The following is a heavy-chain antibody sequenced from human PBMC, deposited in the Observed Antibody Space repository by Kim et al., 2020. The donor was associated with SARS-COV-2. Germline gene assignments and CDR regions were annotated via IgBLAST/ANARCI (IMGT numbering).Heavy chain of an antibody. J-gene: IGHJ6*02. Sequence: GGSLRLSCAASGFTFSSYGMHWVRQAPGKGLEWVAVISYDGSNKYYADSVKGRFTISRDNSKNTLYLQMNSLRAEDTAVYYCAKDDLAAAGTRYYYYGMDVGGQGTTVTVSS. D-gene: IGHD6-13*01. CDR1: GFTFSSYG. CDR2: ISYDGSNK. CDR3: AKDDLAAAGTRYYYYGMDV. V-gene: IGHV3-30*18.